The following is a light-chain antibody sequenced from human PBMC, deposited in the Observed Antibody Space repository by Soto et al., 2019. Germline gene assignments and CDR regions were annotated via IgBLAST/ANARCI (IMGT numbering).Light chain of an antibody. CDR3: QQYNNWLT. V-gene: IGKV3-15*01. J-gene: IGKJ4*01. Sequence: EIVMTQSPATLSVSPGERATLSCRASQSVSSNLAWYQQKPGQAPRLLIYGASTRATGIPARFSGSGSGTEFTLTISRVQAEDFAGYYCQQYNNWLTFGGGTKVEIK. CDR2: GAS. CDR1: QSVSSN.